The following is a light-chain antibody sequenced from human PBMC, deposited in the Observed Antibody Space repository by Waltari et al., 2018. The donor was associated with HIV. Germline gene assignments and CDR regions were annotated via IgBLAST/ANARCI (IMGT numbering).Light chain of an antibody. CDR3: MQSLHLLYT. Sequence: EIVMTQTPPSLSVTPGQPASISCNSSQSLKHTDGKTYLYWYLQRPGQSPQVLIYEVSNRFPGVPDRFSGSGSGTHFTLKIARVAAEDVGSYYCMQSLHLLYTFGQGTTLEIK. CDR1: QSLKHTDGKTY. CDR2: EVS. J-gene: IGKJ2*01. V-gene: IGKV2D-29*02.